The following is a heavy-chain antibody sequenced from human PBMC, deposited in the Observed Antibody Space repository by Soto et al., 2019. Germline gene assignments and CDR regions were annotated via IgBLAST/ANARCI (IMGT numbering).Heavy chain of an antibody. Sequence: QVQLQESGPGLVKPSQTLSLTCTVSGGSISSGGYYWSWIRQHPGKGLEWIGYIYYSGSTYYNPSRKSRDTRAGDTSKNQLPLKLSHVTAADTALYYCARHQEVADTPGWFAPWGQGTLVTVSS. CDR1: GGSISSGGYY. J-gene: IGHJ5*02. CDR2: IYYSGST. D-gene: IGHD6-19*01. V-gene: IGHV4-31*03. CDR3: ARHQEVADTPGWFAP.